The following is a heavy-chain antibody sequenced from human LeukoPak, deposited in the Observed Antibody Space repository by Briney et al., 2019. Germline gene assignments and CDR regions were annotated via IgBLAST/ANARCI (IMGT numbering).Heavy chain of an antibody. CDR1: GGSISSGGYY. V-gene: IGHV4-30-2*01. D-gene: IGHD1-14*01. CDR3: ARAGRDHNDYYYYYYMDV. J-gene: IGHJ6*03. Sequence: PSQTLSLTCTVSGGSISSGGYYWSWIRQPPGKGLEWIGYIYHSGSTYYNPSLKSRVTISVDRSKNQFSLKLSSVTAADTAVYYCARAGRDHNDYYYYYYMDVWGKGTTVTVSS. CDR2: IYHSGST.